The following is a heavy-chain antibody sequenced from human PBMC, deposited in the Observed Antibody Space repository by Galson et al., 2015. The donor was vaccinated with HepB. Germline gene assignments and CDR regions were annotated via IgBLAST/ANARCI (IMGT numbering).Heavy chain of an antibody. J-gene: IGHJ4*02. Sequence: SLRLSCAASGFTFSDYYMSWIRQAPGKGLEWVSYISSSSSYTNYADSVKGRFTISRDNAKNSLYLQMNSLRAEDTAVYYCARAAATPGGDPTPDYWGQGTLVTVSS. CDR3: ARAAATPGGDPTPDY. CDR1: GFTFSDYY. CDR2: ISSSSSYT. V-gene: IGHV3-11*06. D-gene: IGHD2-15*01.